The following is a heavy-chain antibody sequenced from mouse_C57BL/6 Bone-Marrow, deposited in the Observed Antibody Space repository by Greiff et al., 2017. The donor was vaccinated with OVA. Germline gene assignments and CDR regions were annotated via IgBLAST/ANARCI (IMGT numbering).Heavy chain of an antibody. J-gene: IGHJ2*01. D-gene: IGHD2-2*01. CDR3: ARSERLRDYFDY. V-gene: IGHV1-76*01. CDR2: IYPGSGNI. Sequence: QVHVKQSGAELVRPGASVKLSCKASGYTFTDYYISWVKQRPGQGLEWIARIYPGSGNIYYNEKFKGKATLTAEKSSSTDYMQLSSLTSDDSAVYFCARSERLRDYFDYWGQGTTLTVSS. CDR1: GYTFTDYY.